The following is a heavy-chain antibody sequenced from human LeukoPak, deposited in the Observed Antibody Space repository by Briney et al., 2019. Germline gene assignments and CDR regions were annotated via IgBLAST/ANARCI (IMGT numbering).Heavy chain of an antibody. Sequence: ASVKVSCKASGYTFTGYYMHWVRQAPGQGLEWMGWINPNSGGTNYAQKFQGRVTMTRDTSISTAYMELSRLRSDDTAVYYCASLRYSSSWDLDYWGQGTLVTVSS. CDR1: GYTFTGYY. D-gene: IGHD6-13*01. J-gene: IGHJ4*02. CDR2: INPNSGGT. CDR3: ASLRYSSSWDLDY. V-gene: IGHV1-2*02.